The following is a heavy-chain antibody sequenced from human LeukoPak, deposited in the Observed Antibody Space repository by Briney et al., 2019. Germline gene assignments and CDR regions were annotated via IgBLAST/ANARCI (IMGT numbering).Heavy chain of an antibody. V-gene: IGHV4-39*01. D-gene: IGHD2-21*02. CDR2: IYYSGST. CDR1: GGSISSSSYY. Sequence: SETLSLTCTVSGGSISSSSYYWGWIRQPPGKGLEWIGSIYYSGSTYYNSSLKSRVTISVDTSKNQFSLKLSSVTAADTAVYYCARGARWRQPFDYWGQGTLVTVSS. J-gene: IGHJ4*02. CDR3: ARGARWRQPFDY.